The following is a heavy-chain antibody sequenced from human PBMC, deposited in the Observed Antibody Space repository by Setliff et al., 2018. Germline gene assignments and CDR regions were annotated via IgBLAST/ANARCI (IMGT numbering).Heavy chain of an antibody. CDR1: GFAFSNYA. CDR2: TSGGAGVST. Sequence: PGGSLRLSCAASGFAFSNYAMSWVRQAPGKGLEWVSTTSGGAGVSTYYADSVKGRFTISRDNAKNTLYLQMNSLRDEDTAVYYCARDRGSDSCRGRDYMDVWGKGTTVTVSS. V-gene: IGHV3-23*01. CDR3: ARDRGSDSCRGRDYMDV. J-gene: IGHJ6*03. D-gene: IGHD2-2*01.